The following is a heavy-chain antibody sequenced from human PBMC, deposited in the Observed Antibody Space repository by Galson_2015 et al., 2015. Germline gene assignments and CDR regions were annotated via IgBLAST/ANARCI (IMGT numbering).Heavy chain of an antibody. D-gene: IGHD2-21*01. CDR2: ISYDGSNK. CDR1: GFTFSSYG. CDR3: AKDQDHIHTLDY. J-gene: IGHJ4*02. V-gene: IGHV3-30*18. Sequence: SLRLSCAASGFTFSSYGMHWVRQAPGKGLEWVAVISYDGSNKYYADSVKGRFTISRDNSKNTLYLQMNSLRAEDTAVYYCAKDQDHIHTLDYWGQGTLVTVSS.